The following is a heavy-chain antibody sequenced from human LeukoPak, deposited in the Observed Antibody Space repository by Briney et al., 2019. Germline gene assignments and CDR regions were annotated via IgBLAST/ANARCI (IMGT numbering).Heavy chain of an antibody. V-gene: IGHV4-34*01. D-gene: IGHD1-26*01. CDR2: INHSGST. Sequence: SETLSLTCAVYGGSFSGYYWSWIRQPPGKGLEWIGEINHSGSTNYNPSLKSRVTISVDTSKNQFSLKLSSVTAADTAVYYCGRSIGELYGFVYWGQGTLVTVSS. CDR1: GGSFSGYY. J-gene: IGHJ4*02. CDR3: GRSIGELYGFVY.